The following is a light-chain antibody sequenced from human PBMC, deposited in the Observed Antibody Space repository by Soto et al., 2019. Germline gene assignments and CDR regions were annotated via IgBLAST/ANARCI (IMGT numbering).Light chain of an antibody. CDR3: QQYDSWPYT. CDR1: QSVSTD. CDR2: GAS. Sequence: EIVMTQSPGTLSVSPGGRVTLSCRASQSVSTDLAWYQQNPGQAPRLLIYGASTRATGLPARFSGSGSGTEFTLTISSLQSEDFAVYYCQQYDSWPYTFGQGTKLEIK. V-gene: IGKV3-15*01. J-gene: IGKJ2*01.